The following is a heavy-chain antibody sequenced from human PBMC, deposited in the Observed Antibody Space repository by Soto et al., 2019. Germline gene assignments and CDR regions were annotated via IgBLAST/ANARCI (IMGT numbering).Heavy chain of an antibody. J-gene: IGHJ5*02. CDR3: AGQTFTIAAASYGRSNWFDP. V-gene: IGHV4-39*01. CDR1: GGSTTSSSHF. Sequence: SETLSLTCTASGGSTTSSSHFWGWVRQPPGKGLEWIGTIYFTGNTYYTPSLKSRLTMSIDTSKNEFSLRLNSVTAADTAVYYCAGQTFTIAAASYGRSNWFDPWGPGTLVTVSS. D-gene: IGHD6-25*01. CDR2: IYFTGNT.